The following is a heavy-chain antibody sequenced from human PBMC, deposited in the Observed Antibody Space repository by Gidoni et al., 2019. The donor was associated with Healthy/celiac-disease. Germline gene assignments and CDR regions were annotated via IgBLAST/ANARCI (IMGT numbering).Heavy chain of an antibody. V-gene: IGHV1-2*04. CDR3: ARGVIAAAGTNYNWFDP. J-gene: IGHJ5*02. D-gene: IGHD6-13*01. CDR1: GYTFTGSY. Sequence: QVQLVQSGAEVKKPGASVKVSCKASGYTFTGSYMHWVRQAPGQGLEWMGWINPNSGGTNYAQKVQGWVTMTRDTSISTAYMEMSRLRSDDTAVYYCARGVIAAAGTNYNWFDPWGQGTLVTVSS. CDR2: INPNSGGT.